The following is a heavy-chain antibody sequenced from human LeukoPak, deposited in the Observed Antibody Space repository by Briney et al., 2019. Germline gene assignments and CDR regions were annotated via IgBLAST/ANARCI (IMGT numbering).Heavy chain of an antibody. D-gene: IGHD2-15*01. Sequence: SETLSLTCTVSGGSISTYYWSWIRQPPGKGLHWIGYVYYSGSTNYNPSLKSRVTISVDTSKNQFSLKLSSVTAADTAVYYCARERVIGYCSGGSCYLWFDPWGQGTLVTVSS. CDR1: GGSISTYY. CDR2: VYYSGST. J-gene: IGHJ5*02. CDR3: ARERVIGYCSGGSCYLWFDP. V-gene: IGHV4-59*12.